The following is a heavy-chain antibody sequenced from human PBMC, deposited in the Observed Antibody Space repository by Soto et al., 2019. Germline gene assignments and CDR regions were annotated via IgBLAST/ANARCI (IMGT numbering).Heavy chain of an antibody. CDR1: GYTFTSYY. CDR3: ARDLGQLTWLYYYYYGMDV. CDR2: INPSGGST. V-gene: IGHV1-46*01. Sequence: ASVKVSCKASGYTFTSYYMHWVRQAPGQGLEWMGIINPSGGSTSYAQKLQGRVTMTRDTSTSTVYMELSSLRSEDTAVYYCARDLGQLTWLYYYYYGMDVWGQGTTVTVSS. J-gene: IGHJ6*02. D-gene: IGHD3-9*01.